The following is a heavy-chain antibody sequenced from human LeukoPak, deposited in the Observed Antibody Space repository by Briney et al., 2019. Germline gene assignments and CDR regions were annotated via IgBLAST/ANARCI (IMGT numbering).Heavy chain of an antibody. CDR2: ISWNSGTI. Sequence: GGSLRLSCAASGFTFDVYAIHWVRQAPGKGLEWVSGISWNSGTIGYADSVMGRFTISRDNAKNSLYLQMNSLGAEDTALYYCAKQSTMIRAIGAFDLWGQGTVVTVSS. CDR3: AKQSTMIRAIGAFDL. V-gene: IGHV3-9*01. J-gene: IGHJ3*01. D-gene: IGHD3-10*01. CDR1: GFTFDVYA.